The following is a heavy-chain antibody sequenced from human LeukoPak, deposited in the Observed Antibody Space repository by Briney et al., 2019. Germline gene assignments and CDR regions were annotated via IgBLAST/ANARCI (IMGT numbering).Heavy chain of an antibody. CDR2: IIPIFGTA. Sequence: SVKVSCKASGGTFSSYAISWVRQAPGQGLEWMGGIIPIFGTANYAQKFQGRVTITTDESTSTAYMELSSLRSEDTAVYYCARGRYYGSGSPFDYWGQGTLVTVSS. CDR1: GGTFSSYA. V-gene: IGHV1-69*05. D-gene: IGHD3-10*01. J-gene: IGHJ4*02. CDR3: ARGRYYGSGSPFDY.